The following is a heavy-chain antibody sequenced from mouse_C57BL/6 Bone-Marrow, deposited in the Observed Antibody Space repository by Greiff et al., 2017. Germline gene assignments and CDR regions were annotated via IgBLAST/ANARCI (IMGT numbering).Heavy chain of an antibody. CDR1: GYTFTSYT. Sequence: QVQLKESGAELARPGASVKMSCKASGYTFTSYTMHWVKQRPGQGLEWIGYINPSSGYTKYNQKFKDKATLTADKSSSTAYMQLSSLTSEDSAVYYCARAPYSNYDYAMDYWGQGTSVTVSS. D-gene: IGHD2-5*01. J-gene: IGHJ4*01. V-gene: IGHV1-4*01. CDR3: ARAPYSNYDYAMDY. CDR2: INPSSGYT.